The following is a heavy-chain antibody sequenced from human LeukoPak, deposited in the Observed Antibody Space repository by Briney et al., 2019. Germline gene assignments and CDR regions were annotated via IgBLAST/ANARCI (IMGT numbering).Heavy chain of an antibody. CDR1: GYTLTELS. CDR3: ATSFSSGYHFDY. Sequence: ASVKVSCKVSGYTLTELSMHWVRQAPGKGLEWMGGFDPEDGETIYAQKFQGRVTMTEDTSTDTAYMELSSLRSEDTAEYYCATSFSSGYHFDYWGQGTLVTVSS. V-gene: IGHV1-24*01. CDR2: FDPEDGET. J-gene: IGHJ4*02. D-gene: IGHD3-22*01.